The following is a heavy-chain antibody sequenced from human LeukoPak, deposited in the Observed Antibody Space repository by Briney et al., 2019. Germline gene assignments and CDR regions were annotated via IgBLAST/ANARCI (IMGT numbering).Heavy chain of an antibody. CDR2: INKDGSGK. CDR1: RFTFSDYW. CDR3: ATYTQYFGAPGGADY. V-gene: IGHV3-7*01. Sequence: PGGSLRLSCAVSRFTFSDYWMRWVRQAPGKGLEWVAAINKDGSGKQYVDSVKGRFTISRDNARNSVYLQMTSLGAEDTAVYYCATYTQYFGAPGGADYWGLGTLVTVSS. J-gene: IGHJ4*02. D-gene: IGHD2-8*02.